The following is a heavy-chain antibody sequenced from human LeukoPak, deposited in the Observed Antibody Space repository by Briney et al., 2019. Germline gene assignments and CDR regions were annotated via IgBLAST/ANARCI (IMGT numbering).Heavy chain of an antibody. V-gene: IGHV3-23*01. CDR1: GFTFSSYA. J-gene: IGHJ4*02. CDR3: AREGSGYSYFDY. D-gene: IGHD3-3*01. CDR2: ISGSGGST. Sequence: SGGSLRLTCAASGFTFSSYAMSWVRQAPGKGLEWVSAISGSGGSTYYADSVKGRFTISRDNSKNTLYLQMNSLRAEDTAVYYCAREGSGYSYFDYWGQGTLVTVSS.